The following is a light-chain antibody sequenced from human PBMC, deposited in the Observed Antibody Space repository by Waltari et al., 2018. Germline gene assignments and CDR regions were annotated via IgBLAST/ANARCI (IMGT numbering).Light chain of an antibody. J-gene: IGKJ1*01. CDR3: QKYNSALGGT. CDR1: QGISNY. CDR2: AAS. Sequence: DIQLTQSPSSLSASVGDRATRTCRASQGISNYLAWYQQKPGKVPKLLIYAASTLQSGVPSRFSGSGSGTDFTLTISSLQPEDVATYYCQKYNSALGGTFGQGTKVEIK. V-gene: IGKV1-27*01.